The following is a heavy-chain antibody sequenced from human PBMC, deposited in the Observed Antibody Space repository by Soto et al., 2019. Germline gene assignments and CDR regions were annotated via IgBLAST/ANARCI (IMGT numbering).Heavy chain of an antibody. CDR1: GGTFSSYA. CDR3: AGSFWSGYYAYYYYYGMDV. CDR2: IIPIFGTA. D-gene: IGHD3-3*01. J-gene: IGHJ6*02. V-gene: IGHV1-69*01. Sequence: QVQLVQSGAEVKKPGSSVKVSCKASGGTFSSYAISWVRQAPGQGLEWMGGIIPIFGTANYAQKFQGRVTITADESTSTAYMVLSSLRSEDTAVYYCAGSFWSGYYAYYYYYGMDVWGQGTTVTVSS.